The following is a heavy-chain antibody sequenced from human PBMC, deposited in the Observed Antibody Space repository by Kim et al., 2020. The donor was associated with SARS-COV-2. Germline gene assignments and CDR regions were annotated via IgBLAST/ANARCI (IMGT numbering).Heavy chain of an antibody. V-gene: IGHV1-2*06. D-gene: IGHD3-22*01. J-gene: IGHJ4*02. CDR1: GYTFTGYY. Sequence: ASVKVSCKASGYTFTGYYMHWVRQAPGQGLEWMGRINPNSGGTNYAQKFQGRVTMTRDTSISTAYMELSRLRSDDTAVYYCARLVKSSGYYLGFDYWGQGTLVTVSS. CDR3: ARLVKSSGYYLGFDY. CDR2: INPNSGGT.